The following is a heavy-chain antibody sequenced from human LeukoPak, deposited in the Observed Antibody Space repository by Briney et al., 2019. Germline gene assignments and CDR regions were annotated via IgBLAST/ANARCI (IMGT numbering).Heavy chain of an antibody. CDR3: AELGITMIGGV. V-gene: IGHV3-21*01. CDR1: GFTFSRYS. J-gene: IGHJ6*04. D-gene: IGHD3-10*02. Sequence: GGSLRLSCAASGFTFSRYSMNWVRQAPGKGLEWVSSISSSGSYIHYADSVKGRFIISRDNAENSLYLQMNSLRAEDTAVYYCAELGITMIGGVWGKGATVTISS. CDR2: ISSSGSYI.